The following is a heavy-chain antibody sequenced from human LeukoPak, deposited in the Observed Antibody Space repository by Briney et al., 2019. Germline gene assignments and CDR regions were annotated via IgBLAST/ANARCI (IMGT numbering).Heavy chain of an antibody. J-gene: IGHJ3*02. D-gene: IGHD3-16*01. CDR2: IYTSGST. CDR1: GASISSGGYY. CDR3: ARDSEGVGGWALDAFDI. V-gene: IGHV4-61*02. Sequence: SQTLSLTCTVSGASISSGGYYWSWIRQPAGKGLEWIGRIYTSGSTKYNPSLRSRVTISLDTSKNQFSLKLSSVTAADTAVYYCARDSEGVGGWALDAFDIWGQGTMVTVSS.